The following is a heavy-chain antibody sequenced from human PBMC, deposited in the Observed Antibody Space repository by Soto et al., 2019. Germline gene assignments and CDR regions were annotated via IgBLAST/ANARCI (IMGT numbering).Heavy chain of an antibody. V-gene: IGHV3-30*18. CDR2: ISYDGSNK. CDR1: GFAFSSYA. J-gene: IGHJ6*02. Sequence: GGSLRLSCAASGFAFSSYAMHWVRQAPGKGLEWVALISYDGSNKDYADSVRGRFTVSRDNSKNTLYLQINSLRAEDTAVYYCANDQKPGIAVAGTYYHYGMDSWGQGTTVTVSS. D-gene: IGHD6-19*01. CDR3: ANDQKPGIAVAGTYYHYGMDS.